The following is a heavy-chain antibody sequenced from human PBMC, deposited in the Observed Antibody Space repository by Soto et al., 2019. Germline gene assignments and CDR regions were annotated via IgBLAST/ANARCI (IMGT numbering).Heavy chain of an antibody. Sequence: SQTLSLTCAISGDSVSSNSAAWNWIRQSPSRDLVCLGRAFYRSQWYYDFAVFVRSRITVLPDTSKNQFSLQLSSVTPEDTAVYFCTKQKGDSRTYNGMDVWGQGTTVTVSS. CDR2: AFYRSQWYY. CDR3: TKQKGDSRTYNGMDV. V-gene: IGHV6-1*01. CDR1: GDSVSSNSAA. D-gene: IGHD2-21*02. J-gene: IGHJ6*02.